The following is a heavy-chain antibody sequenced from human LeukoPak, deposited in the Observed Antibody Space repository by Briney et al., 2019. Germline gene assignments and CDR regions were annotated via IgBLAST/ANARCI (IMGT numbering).Heavy chain of an antibody. Sequence: GGSLRLSCAASGFTFSTYAMSWVRHAPGEGLEWVSAISDSGGTTYYADSVKGRFTISRDNSKNSLYLQMNSLRAEDTAVYYCARDLNDEDYYYYYGVDVWGQGTTVTVSS. J-gene: IGHJ6*02. CDR2: ISDSGGTT. V-gene: IGHV3-23*01. CDR1: GFTFSTYA. D-gene: IGHD1-1*01. CDR3: ARDLNDEDYYYYYGVDV.